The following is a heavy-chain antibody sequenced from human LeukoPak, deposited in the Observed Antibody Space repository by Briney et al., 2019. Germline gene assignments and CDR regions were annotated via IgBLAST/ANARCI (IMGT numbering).Heavy chain of an antibody. J-gene: IGHJ6*03. CDR2: TSGNDGAT. CDR3: AKVPPARAYYYYYMDV. V-gene: IGHV3-23*01. CDR1: GFTFSSYA. Sequence: GGSLRLSCAASGFTFSSYAMSWVRQAPGKGLEWVSITSGNDGATYYADSVKGRFTISRDNSKNTLYLQMNSLRAEDTAVYFCAKVPPARAYYYYYMDVWGKGTTVTVSS. D-gene: IGHD2-2*01.